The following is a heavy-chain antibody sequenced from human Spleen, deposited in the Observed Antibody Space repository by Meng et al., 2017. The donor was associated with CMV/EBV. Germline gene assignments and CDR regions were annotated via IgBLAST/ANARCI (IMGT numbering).Heavy chain of an antibody. V-gene: IGHV1-18*04. Sequence: VSCKASDYTFSNHNISWVRQAPGQGPEWMGWISTYNGNTKNAQKFQGRVTLTTETSTSTAYMELRSLRSDDTAVYYCAIRGYSNWFAPWGQGTLAPSPQ. CDR2: ISTYNGNT. CDR1: DYTFSNHN. D-gene: IGHD4-23*01. J-gene: IGHJ5*02. CDR3: AIRGYSNWFAP.